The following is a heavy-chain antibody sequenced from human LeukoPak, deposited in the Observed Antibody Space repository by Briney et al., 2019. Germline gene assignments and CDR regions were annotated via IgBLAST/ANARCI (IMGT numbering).Heavy chain of an antibody. Sequence: PGGSLRLSCAASGFTFSSSWMHWVRQAPGKGLVWVSRLNDDGSITNYADSVKGRFTISRDNAKNTLYLQMNSLRAEDTAVYYCTRALGSPLDYWGQGTLVTVSS. CDR3: TRALGSPLDY. V-gene: IGHV3-74*01. CDR1: GFTFSSSW. D-gene: IGHD1-26*01. J-gene: IGHJ4*02. CDR2: LNDDGSIT.